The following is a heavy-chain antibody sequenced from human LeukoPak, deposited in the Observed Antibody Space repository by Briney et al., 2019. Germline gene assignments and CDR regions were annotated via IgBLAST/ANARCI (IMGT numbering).Heavy chain of an antibody. J-gene: IGHJ4*02. CDR2: IKDDGSEI. Sequence: GGSLRLSCVASGFTFRTDWMSWVRQAPGKGPEWVASIKDDGSEIYYVDSVRGRFTISRDDAKISLYLQMNSLRAEDTAVYYCAREWNWGQGSLVTVSS. CDR3: AREWN. CDR1: GFTFRTDW. V-gene: IGHV3-7*01.